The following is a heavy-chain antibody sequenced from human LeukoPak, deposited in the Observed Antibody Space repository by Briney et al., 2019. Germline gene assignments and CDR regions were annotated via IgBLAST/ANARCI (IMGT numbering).Heavy chain of an antibody. CDR1: GYTFTSYA. J-gene: IGHJ4*02. D-gene: IGHD2-2*01. CDR3: ARDLAVVVVPAANFDY. Sequence: ASVKVSCKASGYTFTSYAMHWVRQAPGQRLEWMRWINAGNGNTKYSQKFQGRVTITRDTSASTAYMELSSLRSDDTAVYYCARDLAVVVVPAANFDYWGQGTLVTVSS. V-gene: IGHV1-3*01. CDR2: INAGNGNT.